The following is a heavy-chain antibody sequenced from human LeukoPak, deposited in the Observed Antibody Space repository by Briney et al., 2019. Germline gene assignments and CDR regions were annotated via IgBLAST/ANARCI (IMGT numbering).Heavy chain of an antibody. V-gene: IGHV1-2*02. CDR3: ARERVYWHYYHSSGYFRVNDY. CDR1: GYTFTGYY. Sequence: ASVKVSCKASGYTFTGYYMHWVRQAPGQGLEWMGWINPNSGGTNYAQKFQGRVTMTRDTSISTAYMELSRLRSDDTAVYYCARERVYWHYYHSSGYFRVNDYWGQGTLVTVSS. D-gene: IGHD3-22*01. J-gene: IGHJ4*02. CDR2: INPNSGGT.